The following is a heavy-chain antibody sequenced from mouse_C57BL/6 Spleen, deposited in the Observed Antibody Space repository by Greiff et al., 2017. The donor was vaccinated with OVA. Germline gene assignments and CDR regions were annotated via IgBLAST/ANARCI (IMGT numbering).Heavy chain of an antibody. D-gene: IGHD1-1*01. CDR3: ARAVYGTHWYFDV. CDR1: GYTFTSYW. V-gene: IGHV1-69*01. J-gene: IGHJ1*03. Sequence: QVQLQQPGAELVMPGASVKLSCKASGYTFTSYWMHWVKQRPGQGLEWIGEIDPSDSYTNYNQKFKGKSTLTVDKSSSTAYMQLSSLTSEDSAVFCGARAVYGTHWYFDVWGTGTTVTVSS. CDR2: IDPSDSYT.